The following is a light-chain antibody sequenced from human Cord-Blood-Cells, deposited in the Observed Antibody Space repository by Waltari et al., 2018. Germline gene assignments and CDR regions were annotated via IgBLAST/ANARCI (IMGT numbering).Light chain of an antibody. J-gene: IGKJ5*01. CDR1: QDISNY. Sequence: DIQMTQSPSSLSASVGDRVTITCQASQDISNYLNWYQQKPGKAPKLLIYDASNLETGVPSRFSGSGSGTDFTFTTSSLQPEDIATYYCQQITFGQGTRLEIK. CDR3: QQIT. V-gene: IGKV1-33*01. CDR2: DAS.